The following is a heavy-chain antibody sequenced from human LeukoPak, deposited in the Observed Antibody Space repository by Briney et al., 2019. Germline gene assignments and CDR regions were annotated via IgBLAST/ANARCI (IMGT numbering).Heavy chain of an antibody. Sequence: QPGGSLRLSCAASGFTFSSYAMSWVRQAPGKGLEWVSAISGSGGSTYYADSVKGRFTISRDNSKNTLYLQMNSLRAEDTAVYYCAKDEGGGTVLYGDYGAFDIWGQGTMVTVSS. V-gene: IGHV3-23*01. CDR1: GFTFSSYA. J-gene: IGHJ3*02. CDR3: AKDEGGGTVLYGDYGAFDI. D-gene: IGHD4-17*01. CDR2: ISGSGGST.